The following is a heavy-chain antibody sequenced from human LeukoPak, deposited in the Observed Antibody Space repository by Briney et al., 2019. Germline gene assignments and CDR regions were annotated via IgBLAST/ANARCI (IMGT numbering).Heavy chain of an antibody. CDR2: IFYSGNT. D-gene: IGHD3-16*01. CDR3: ARLMTEMGWFDP. V-gene: IGHV4-39*01. J-gene: IGHJ5*02. Sequence: SETLSLTCTVSVGSITVGTYYGGGFRQPPGKGREGFGSIFYSGNTYDNPSLKSRVAMSVDTSKNQFSLKLSSVTAADTAVYYCARLMTEMGWFDPWGQGTLVTVSS. CDR1: VGSITVGTYY.